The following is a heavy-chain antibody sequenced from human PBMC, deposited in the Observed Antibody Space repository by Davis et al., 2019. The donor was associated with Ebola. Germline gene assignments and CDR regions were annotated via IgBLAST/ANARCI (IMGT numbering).Heavy chain of an antibody. CDR1: GFTFSSYA. CDR2: ISYDGSNK. J-gene: IGHJ6*02. D-gene: IGHD3-22*01. Sequence: GGSLRLSCAASGFTFSSYAMHWVRQAPGKGLEWVAVISYDGSNKYYADSVKGRFTISRDNSKNTLYLQMNSLRAEDTAVYYCARDRAKNYYDSSGYNYYYYYGMDVWGQGTTVTVSS. V-gene: IGHV3-30*04. CDR3: ARDRAKNYYDSSGYNYYYYYGMDV.